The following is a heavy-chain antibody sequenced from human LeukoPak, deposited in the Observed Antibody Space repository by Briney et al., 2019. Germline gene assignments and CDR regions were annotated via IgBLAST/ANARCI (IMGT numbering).Heavy chain of an antibody. CDR3: AIYDSSGYYTSWVFEY. CDR2: IIPILGIA. CDR1: GDTFSSYA. Sequence: SVKVSCKASGDTFSSYAISWVPQTPGQGLECMGRIIPILGIANYAQKFQGRVTITADKSTSKDYMELSSLRSEDTAVDYCAIYDSSGYYTSWVFEYWGQGALVTVSS. V-gene: IGHV1-69*04. J-gene: IGHJ4*02. D-gene: IGHD3-22*01.